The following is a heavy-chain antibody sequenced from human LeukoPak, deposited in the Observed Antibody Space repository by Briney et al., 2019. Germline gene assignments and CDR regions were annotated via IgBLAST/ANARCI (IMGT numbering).Heavy chain of an antibody. J-gene: IGHJ4*02. CDR2: ISGSGGST. CDR3: AKVWTAYSDDYFDY. Sequence: PGGSLRLSCAASGSTFSSYGMSWVRQAPGKGLECVSSISGSGGSTNHADSVKGRFTISRDNSKNTLYLQMNSLGAEDTAVYYCAKVWTAYSDDYFDYWGQGTLVTVSS. D-gene: IGHD3/OR15-3a*01. CDR1: GSTFSSYG. V-gene: IGHV3-23*01.